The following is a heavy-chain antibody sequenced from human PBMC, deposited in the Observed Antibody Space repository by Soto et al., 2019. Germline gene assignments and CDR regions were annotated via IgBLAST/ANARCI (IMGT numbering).Heavy chain of an antibody. D-gene: IGHD6-13*01. CDR1: GFTFSSYG. J-gene: IGHJ4*02. Sequence: QVQLVESGGGVVQPGRSLRLSCAASGFTFSSYGMHWVRQAPGKGLEWVAVISYDGSNKYYADSVKGRFTISRDNSKNTLYLQMNSLRAEDTAVYYCAKDSSSWAKFDYWGQGTLVTVSS. CDR3: AKDSSSWAKFDY. CDR2: ISYDGSNK. V-gene: IGHV3-30*18.